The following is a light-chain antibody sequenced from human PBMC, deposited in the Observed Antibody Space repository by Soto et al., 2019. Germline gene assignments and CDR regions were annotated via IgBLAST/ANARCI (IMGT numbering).Light chain of an antibody. Sequence: QAVVTQPRSVSGSPGQSVTISCTGTSSDVGAHNYVSWYQQHPGKAPKLMISYVTKRPSGVPARFSGSKSGNTASLTISGLQAEDEADYYCCTWGGSSVFGTGTKLTVL. CDR2: YVT. CDR1: SSDVGAHNY. J-gene: IGLJ1*01. V-gene: IGLV2-11*01. CDR3: CTWGGSSV.